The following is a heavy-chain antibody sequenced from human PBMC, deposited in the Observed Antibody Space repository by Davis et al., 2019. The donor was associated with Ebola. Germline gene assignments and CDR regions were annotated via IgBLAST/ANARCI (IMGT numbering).Heavy chain of an antibody. J-gene: IGHJ5*02. CDR3: ARGQQFVRFDP. V-gene: IGHV1-46*01. CDR2: INPSGGST. Sequence: AASVKVSCKASGYTFTSCYMHWVRQAPGQGLEWMGIINPSGGSTSYAQKFQGRVTMTRDTSTSTFYMELSSLRSEDTAVYYCARGQQFVRFDPWGQGTLVTVSS. CDR1: GYTFTSCY. D-gene: IGHD6-6*01.